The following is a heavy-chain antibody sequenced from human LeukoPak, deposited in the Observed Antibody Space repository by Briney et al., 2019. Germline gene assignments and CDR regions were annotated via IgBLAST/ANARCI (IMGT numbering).Heavy chain of an antibody. Sequence: GGSLRLSCAASGFTFSGSAMHWVRQASGKGLEWVGRIRSKANSYATAYAASVKGRFTISRDDSKNTAYLQMNSLRAEDTAVYYCAHGAMYQLDYWGQGTLVTVSS. CDR3: AHGAMYQLDY. J-gene: IGHJ4*02. CDR1: GFTFSGSA. V-gene: IGHV3-73*01. CDR2: IRSKANSYAT. D-gene: IGHD2-2*01.